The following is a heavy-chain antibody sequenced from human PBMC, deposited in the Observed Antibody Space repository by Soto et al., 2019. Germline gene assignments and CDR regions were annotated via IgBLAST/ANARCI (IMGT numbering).Heavy chain of an antibody. J-gene: IGHJ4*02. CDR2: IIPILGIA. CDR3: ARDENGDSFDY. D-gene: IGHD4-17*01. Sequence: ASVKVSCKASGGTFSSYTISWVRQAPGQGLEWMGRIIPILGIANYAQKFQGRVTMTSDKSTSTVYIELRSLSFVNTVVYYCARDENGDSFDYWGQGTLVTVSS. CDR1: GGTFSSYT. V-gene: IGHV1-69*04.